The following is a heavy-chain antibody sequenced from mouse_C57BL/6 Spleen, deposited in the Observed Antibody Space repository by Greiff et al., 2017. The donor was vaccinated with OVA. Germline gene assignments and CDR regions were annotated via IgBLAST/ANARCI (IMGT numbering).Heavy chain of an antibody. CDR3: ARDQLGFAY. Sequence: VQLQQPGAELVKPGASVKLSCKASGYTFTSYWMQWVKQRPGQGLEWIGAIDPSDSYTNYNQKFKGKATLTVDTSSSTAYMQLSSLTSEDSAVYYCARDQLGFAYWGQGTLVTVSA. J-gene: IGHJ3*01. CDR1: GYTFTSYW. CDR2: IDPSDSYT. V-gene: IGHV1-50*01. D-gene: IGHD4-1*02.